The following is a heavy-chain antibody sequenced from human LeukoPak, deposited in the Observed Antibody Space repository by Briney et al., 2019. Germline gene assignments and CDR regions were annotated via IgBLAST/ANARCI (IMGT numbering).Heavy chain of an antibody. J-gene: IGHJ6*02. CDR3: ARQERVYSSGWYAGYYYYGMDV. CDR2: IYSGGST. D-gene: IGHD6-19*01. Sequence: PGGSLRLSCAASGFTVSSNYMSWVRQAPGKGLEWVSVIYSGGSTYYADSVKGRFTISRDNSKNTLYLQMNSQRAEDTAVYYCARQERVYSSGWYAGYYYYGMDVWGQGTTVTVSS. CDR1: GFTVSSNY. V-gene: IGHV3-66*04.